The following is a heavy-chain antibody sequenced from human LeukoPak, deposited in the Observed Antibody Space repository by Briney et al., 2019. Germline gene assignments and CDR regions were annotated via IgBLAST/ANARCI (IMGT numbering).Heavy chain of an antibody. Sequence: PGGSLRLSCAASGFTFSSYSMNWVRQAPGKGLEWVSYISSSSSTIYYADSVKGRFTISRDNAKNSLYLQMNSLRAEDTAVYYCARLSEYSSPWFPMLHYWGQGTLVTVSS. V-gene: IGHV3-48*01. D-gene: IGHD6-13*01. J-gene: IGHJ4*02. CDR1: GFTFSSYS. CDR2: ISSSSSTI. CDR3: ARLSEYSSPWFPMLHY.